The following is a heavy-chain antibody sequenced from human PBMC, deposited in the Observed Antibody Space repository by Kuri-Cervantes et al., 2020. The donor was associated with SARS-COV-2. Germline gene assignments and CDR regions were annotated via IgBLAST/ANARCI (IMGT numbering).Heavy chain of an antibody. CDR3: AKGFMEIPPTRYYDP. J-gene: IGHJ5*02. CDR1: GFTFSNYA. CDR2: ISYHGHDT. D-gene: IGHD3-10*01. Sequence: GGSLRFSCAASGFTFSNYAMSWVRQAPGKGLEWVSVISYHGHDTYYADSVKGRFTISRDSSKDTLCLQMNSLRAEDTAIYYCAKGFMEIPPTRYYDPWGQGTLVTVSS. V-gene: IGHV3-23*01.